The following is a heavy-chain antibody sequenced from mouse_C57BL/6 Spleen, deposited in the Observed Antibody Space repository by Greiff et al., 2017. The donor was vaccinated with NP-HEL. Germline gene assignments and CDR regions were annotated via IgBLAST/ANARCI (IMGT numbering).Heavy chain of an antibody. CDR3: ARGCNYPYYAMDY. CDR1: GISITTGNYR. CDR2: IYYSGTI. D-gene: IGHD2-1*01. J-gene: IGHJ4*01. V-gene: IGHV3-5*01. Sequence: EVQLQQSGPGLVKPSQTVFLTCTVTGISITTGNYRWSWIRQFPGNKLEWIGYIYYSGTITYNPSHTSRTTITRDTTKNQFFLEMNSLTAEDTATYYCARGCNYPYYAMDYWGQGTSVTVSS.